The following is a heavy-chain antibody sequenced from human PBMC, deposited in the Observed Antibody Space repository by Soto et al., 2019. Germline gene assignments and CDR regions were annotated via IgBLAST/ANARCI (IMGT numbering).Heavy chain of an antibody. D-gene: IGHD3-10*01. CDR1: GYSFTGYW. V-gene: IGHV5-51*01. CDR3: ARRRGFTYGAFGF. J-gene: IGHJ1*01. CDR2: VYPGDSDT. Sequence: GESLKISCEVAGYSFTGYWIAWVRQRPGKGLEWLGIVYPGDSDTRYRPSLQGQATISVDKSRKTAYLSLRSLQSSDSAIYFCARRRGFTYGAFGFWGQGTPVTVSS.